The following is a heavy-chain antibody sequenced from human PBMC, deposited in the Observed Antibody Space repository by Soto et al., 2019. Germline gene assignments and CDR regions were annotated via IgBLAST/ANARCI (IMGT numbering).Heavy chain of an antibody. CDR2: IGDTNIP. CDR3: ARGGGGDHGY. J-gene: IGHJ4*02. D-gene: IGHD2-21*02. CDR1: GFTFSAYA. Sequence: EVQLLESGGGLVQPGGSVRLSCAASGFTFSAYAMCWVRHAPGKGLEWVSMIGDTNIPYYQDSLKGRFTISRDNSRNTFYLQMNSLRIEDTAVYYCARGGGGDHGYWGQGTLVTVSS. V-gene: IGHV3-23*02.